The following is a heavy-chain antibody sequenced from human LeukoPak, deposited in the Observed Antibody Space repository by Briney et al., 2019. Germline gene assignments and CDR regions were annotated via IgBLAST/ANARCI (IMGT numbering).Heavy chain of an antibody. J-gene: IGHJ4*02. Sequence: GGSLRLSCTASGFTFDDYAMHWVRLIPGKSLEWVSSLGWNSDSIGYADSVRGRFTISRDNAKNSLYLQMNSLRPEDTALYYCAKDISSGWPRCLDYWGQGTLVIVSS. V-gene: IGHV3-9*01. CDR3: AKDISSGWPRCLDY. CDR2: LGWNSDSI. CDR1: GFTFDDYA. D-gene: IGHD6-19*01.